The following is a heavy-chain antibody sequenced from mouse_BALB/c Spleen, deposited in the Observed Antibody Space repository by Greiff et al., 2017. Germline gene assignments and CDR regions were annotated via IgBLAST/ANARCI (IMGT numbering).Heavy chain of an antibody. CDR2: ISSGSSTI. D-gene: IGHD1-2*01. Sequence: EVKLVESGGGLVQPGGSRKLSCAASGFTFSSFGMHWVRQAPEKGLEWVAYISSGSSTIYYADTVKGRFTISRDNPKNTLFLQMTSLRSEDTAMYYCARSHYYGYYFDYWGQGTTLTVSS. J-gene: IGHJ2*01. V-gene: IGHV5-17*02. CDR3: ARSHYYGYYFDY. CDR1: GFTFSSFG.